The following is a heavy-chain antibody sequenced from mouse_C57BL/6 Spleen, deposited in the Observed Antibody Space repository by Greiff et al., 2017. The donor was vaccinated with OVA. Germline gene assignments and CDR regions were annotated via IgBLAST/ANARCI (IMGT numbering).Heavy chain of an antibody. V-gene: IGHV1-76*01. Sequence: QVQLKESGAELVRPGASVKLSCKASGYTFTDYYINWVKQRPGQGLEWIARIYPGSGNTYYNEKFKGKATLTAEKSSSTAYMQLSSLTSEDSAVYFCARNGRTGYYFDYWGQGTTLTVSS. CDR1: GYTFTDYY. CDR2: IYPGSGNT. J-gene: IGHJ2*01. CDR3: ARNGRTGYYFDY.